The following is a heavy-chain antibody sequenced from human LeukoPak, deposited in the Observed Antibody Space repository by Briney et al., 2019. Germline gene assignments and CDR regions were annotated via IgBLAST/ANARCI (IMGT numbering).Heavy chain of an antibody. D-gene: IGHD4-23*01. Sequence: GGSLRLSCAASGFTFGDYYMSWIRQAPGKGLEWVSYISSSSSYTNYADSVKGRFTISRDIAKNSLYLQMNSLRAEDTAVYYCARTTTVALDYWGQGTLVTVSS. CDR3: ARTTTVALDY. J-gene: IGHJ4*02. V-gene: IGHV3-11*03. CDR1: GFTFGDYY. CDR2: ISSSSSYT.